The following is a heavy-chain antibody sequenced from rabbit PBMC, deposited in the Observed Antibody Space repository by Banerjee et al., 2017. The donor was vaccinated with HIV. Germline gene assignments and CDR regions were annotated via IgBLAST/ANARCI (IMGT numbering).Heavy chain of an antibody. J-gene: IGHJ4*01. CDR1: GFSFSSSYY. D-gene: IGHD6-1*01. Sequence: QLVESGGGLVQPEGSLTLTCTASGFSFSSSYYMSWVRQAPGKGLEWIGYIDPVFGSTYYASGVNGRFTISSHNAQNTLYLQLNSLTAADTATYFCARGYAGYAGYGYAYFDLWGQGTLVTVS. CDR2: IDPVFGST. V-gene: IGHV1S7*01. CDR3: ARGYAGYAGYGYAYFDL.